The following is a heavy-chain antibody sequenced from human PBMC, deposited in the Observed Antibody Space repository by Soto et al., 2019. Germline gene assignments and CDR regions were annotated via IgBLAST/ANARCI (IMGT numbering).Heavy chain of an antibody. Sequence: EVPLVESGGGLVQPGGSLRLSCAASQFTFGSYGMNWVRQAPGKGLEWISYISSGSSTIYYADSVKGRFTISRDNAKNSLCLQMNSLRDDDTAVYYCATNRRYFDYWGQGTLVTVSS. D-gene: IGHD7-27*01. CDR2: ISSGSSTI. V-gene: IGHV3-48*02. CDR1: QFTFGSYG. CDR3: ATNRRYFDY. J-gene: IGHJ4*02.